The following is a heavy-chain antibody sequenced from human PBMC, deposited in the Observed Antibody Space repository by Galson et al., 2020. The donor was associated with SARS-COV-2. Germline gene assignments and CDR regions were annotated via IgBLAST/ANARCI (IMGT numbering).Heavy chain of an antibody. J-gene: IGHJ6*02. V-gene: IGHV3-30*04. Sequence: GGSLRLSCAASGFTFSSYAMHWVRQAPGKGLEWVAVISYDGSNKYYADSVKGRFTISRDNSKNTLYLQMNSLRAEDTAVYYCARGIPYYDFWSGYYYYYGMDVWGQGTTVTVSS. CDR3: ARGIPYYDFWSGYYYYYGMDV. CDR2: ISYDGSNK. CDR1: GFTFSSYA. D-gene: IGHD3-3*01.